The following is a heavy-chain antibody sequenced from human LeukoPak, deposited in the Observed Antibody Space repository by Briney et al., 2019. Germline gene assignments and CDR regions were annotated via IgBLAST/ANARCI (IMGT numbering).Heavy chain of an antibody. CDR1: GFTFSSYG. Sequence: GGSLRLSCAASGFTFSSYGMHWVRQAPGKGLEWVAVIWYDGSNQYYADSVKGRFTISRDNSKNTLYLQMNSLRAEDTAVYYCARGRYCSSTSCYPAFDYWGQGTLVTVSS. D-gene: IGHD2-2*01. J-gene: IGHJ4*02. CDR3: ARGRYCSSTSCYPAFDY. V-gene: IGHV3-33*01. CDR2: IWYDGSNQ.